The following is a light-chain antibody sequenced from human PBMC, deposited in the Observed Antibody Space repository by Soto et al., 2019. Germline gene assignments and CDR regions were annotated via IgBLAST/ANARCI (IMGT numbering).Light chain of an antibody. J-gene: IGLJ3*02. CDR2: EVT. Sequence: QSALTQPPSASGSPGQSVTISCTGTSSDVGAYKYVSWYQQYPGKAPKLMLYEVTKRPSAVPDRFSGSKSGNTASLTVSGLQAEDEADYYCTSYVGNDIWVFGGGNKLTVL. V-gene: IGLV2-8*01. CDR1: SSDVGAYKY. CDR3: TSYVGNDIWV.